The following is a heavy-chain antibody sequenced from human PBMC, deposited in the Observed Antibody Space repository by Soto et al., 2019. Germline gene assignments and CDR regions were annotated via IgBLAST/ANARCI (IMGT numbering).Heavy chain of an antibody. V-gene: IGHV4-59*01. CDR2: IYYSGST. CDR3: ARPHYGSGSYDCFDT. CDR1: GGSISSYY. Sequence: KPSETLSLTCTVSGGSISSYYWSWIRQPPGKGLEWIGYIYYSGSTNYNPSLKSRVTISVDTSKNQFSLKLSSVTAADTAVYYCARPHYGSGSYDCFDTWGQGSLVTVSS. D-gene: IGHD3-10*01. J-gene: IGHJ5*02.